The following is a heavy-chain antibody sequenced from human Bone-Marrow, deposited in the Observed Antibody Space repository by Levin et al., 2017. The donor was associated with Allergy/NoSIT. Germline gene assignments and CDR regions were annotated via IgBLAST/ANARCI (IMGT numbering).Heavy chain of an antibody. CDR3: AREVGRGSGSRRPLQFDY. J-gene: IGHJ4*02. CDR1: GYTFTSYY. CDR2: INPSGGST. V-gene: IGHV1-46*01. Sequence: GESLKISCKASGYTFTSYYMHWVRQAPGQGLEWMGIINPSGGSTSYAQKFQGRVTMTRDTSTSTVYMELSSLRSEDTAVYYCAREVGRGSGSRRPLQFDYWGQGTLVTVAS. D-gene: IGHD3-10*01.